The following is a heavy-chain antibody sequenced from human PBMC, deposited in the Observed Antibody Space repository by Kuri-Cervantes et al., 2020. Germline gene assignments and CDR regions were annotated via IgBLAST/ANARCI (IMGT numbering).Heavy chain of an antibody. CDR1: GFTFSSYV. CDR2: ISYDGSNK. CDR3: ARGADDSTGYRPDYFDC. D-gene: IGHD3-22*01. V-gene: IGHV3-30-3*01. Sequence: GESLKISCAASGFTFSSYVMHWVRQAPGKGLEWVAVISYDGSNKYYADSVKGRFTISRDNARNSLYLQMNSLRAEDTAVYYCARGADDSTGYRPDYFDCWGQGTLVTVSS. J-gene: IGHJ4*02.